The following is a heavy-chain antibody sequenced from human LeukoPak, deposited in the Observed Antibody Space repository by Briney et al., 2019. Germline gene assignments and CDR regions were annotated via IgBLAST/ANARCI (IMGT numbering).Heavy chain of an antibody. CDR1: GFTFSNYW. Sequence: GGSLRLSCAASGFTFSNYWISWVRQAPEKGLEWVANIKADGSEKQYVDSVKGRFTISRDNAKNSLYLQMNSLRAEDAAVYYCARDPCCYSSSWGPYFDYWGQGTLVTVSS. D-gene: IGHD2-2*01. CDR2: IKADGSEK. J-gene: IGHJ4*02. CDR3: ARDPCCYSSSWGPYFDY. V-gene: IGHV3-7*01.